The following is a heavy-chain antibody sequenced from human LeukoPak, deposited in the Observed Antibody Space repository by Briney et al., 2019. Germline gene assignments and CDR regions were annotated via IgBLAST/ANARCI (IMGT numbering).Heavy chain of an antibody. J-gene: IGHJ3*02. CDR1: GFTFSNAW. CDR2: IKEEGSEK. Sequence: GGSLRLSCAASGFTFSNAWMSWVRQAPGKGLEWVANIKEEGSEKYYVDSVKGRFTIFRDNAKNSLYLQMNSLRAEDTAVYYCEGQSYDAFDIWGQGTMVTVSS. V-gene: IGHV3-7*01. CDR3: EGQSYDAFDI.